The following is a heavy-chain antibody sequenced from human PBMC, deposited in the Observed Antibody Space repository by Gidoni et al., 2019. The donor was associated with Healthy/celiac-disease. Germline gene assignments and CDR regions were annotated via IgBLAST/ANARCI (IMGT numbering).Heavy chain of an antibody. CDR1: GGSITSSY. D-gene: IGHD2-2*02. J-gene: IGHJ5*02. Sequence: QVQLQESGPVLVQPSETLSLTFTVSGGSITSSYWCWIRQPPGKGLEWIGYTYYSGSTNYNPSLKSRVTISVDTSKNQFSLKLSSVTAADTAVYYCARSVVPAAITQSDWFDPWGQGTLVTVSS. CDR2: TYYSGST. V-gene: IGHV4-59*01. CDR3: ARSVVPAAITQSDWFDP.